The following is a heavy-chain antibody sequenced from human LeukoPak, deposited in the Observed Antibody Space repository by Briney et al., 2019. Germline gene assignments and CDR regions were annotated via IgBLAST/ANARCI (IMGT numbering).Heavy chain of an antibody. D-gene: IGHD4-17*01. V-gene: IGHV4-59*01. CDR2: IYYSGNT. CDR3: ARGYGDYYFDF. Sequence: SETLSLTCTVSGGSISSYYWSWIRQPPGKGLEWIGYIYYSGNTNYNPSLKSRVTISVDTSKNQFSLKLSSVTAADTAVYYCARGYGDYYFDFWGQGTLVTVSS. J-gene: IGHJ4*02. CDR1: GGSISSYY.